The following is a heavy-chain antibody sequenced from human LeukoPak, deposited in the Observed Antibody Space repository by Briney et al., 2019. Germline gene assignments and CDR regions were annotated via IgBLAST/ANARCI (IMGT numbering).Heavy chain of an antibody. D-gene: IGHD2-2*03. CDR2: IYYSGST. J-gene: IGHJ4*02. CDR3: ASLSTGYCSSTSCPSGVDY. CDR1: GGTISRSSYY. Sequence: SETLSLTCTVSGGTISRSSYYWGWIRQPPGKGLEWIGNIYYSGSTYYNPSPKSRVTISVDTSKNQFSLKVSSVTAADTAVYYCASLSTGYCSSTSCPSGVDYWGQGTLVTVSS. V-gene: IGHV4-39*07.